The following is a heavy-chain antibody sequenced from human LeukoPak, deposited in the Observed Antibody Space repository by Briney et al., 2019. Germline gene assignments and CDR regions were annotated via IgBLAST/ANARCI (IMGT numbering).Heavy chain of an antibody. V-gene: IGHV3-23*01. CDR2: ISASANST. J-gene: IGHJ3*02. CDR1: GFTFDIYA. CDR3: ARGPSCTSTSCYVIGALDI. Sequence: GGSLTLSCAASGFTFDIYAMTWVRQAPGKGPDWVSGISASANSTYYADSVKGRFIISRDNSKNTLSLQMNSLSVDDMAVYYCARGPSCTSTSCYVIGALDIWGLGTTVTVSS. D-gene: IGHD2-2*01.